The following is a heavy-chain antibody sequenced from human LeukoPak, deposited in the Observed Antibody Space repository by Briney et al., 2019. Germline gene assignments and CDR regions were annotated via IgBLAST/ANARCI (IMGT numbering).Heavy chain of an antibody. J-gene: IGHJ4*02. V-gene: IGHV3-48*03. D-gene: IGHD3-10*01. CDR3: ARAEASYYGSGSYVYFDY. CDR2: ISSSGSTI. Sequence: GGSLRLSCAASGFTFSSYEMNWVRQAPGKGLEWVSYISSSGSTIYYADSVKGRFTISRDNAKNSLYLQMNSLRAEDTAVYYCARAEASYYGSGSYVYFDYWGQGTLVTVSS. CDR1: GFTFSSYE.